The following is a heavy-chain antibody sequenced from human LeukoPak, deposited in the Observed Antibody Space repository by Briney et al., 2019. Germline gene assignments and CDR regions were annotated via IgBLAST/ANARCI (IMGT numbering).Heavy chain of an antibody. D-gene: IGHD1-26*01. V-gene: IGHV3-7*05. J-gene: IGHJ4*02. CDR3: ARYSGNYYSFHY. CDR1: GFTFSNYW. CDR2: IKDDGSGK. Sequence: GGSLRLSCAASGFTFSNYWMSWVRQAPGKGLEWVANIKDDGSGKYYVDSVKGRLTITRDNAEKSLYLQMNSLGAEDTAVYYCARYSGNYYSFHYWGQGTLVTVSS.